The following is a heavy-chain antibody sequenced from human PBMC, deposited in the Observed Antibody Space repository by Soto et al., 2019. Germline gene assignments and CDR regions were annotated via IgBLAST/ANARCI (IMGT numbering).Heavy chain of an antibody. CDR1: GYTFTSYA. J-gene: IGHJ6*02. CDR3: ARDRARITMVPSFRGGRYGMDV. V-gene: IGHV1-3*01. CDR2: INAGNGNT. D-gene: IGHD3-10*01. Sequence: ASVKVSCKASGYTFTSYAMHWVRQAPGQRLEWMGWINAGNGNTKYSQKFQGRVTITRDTSASTAYMELSSLRSEDTAVYYCARDRARITMVPSFRGGRYGMDVWGQGTTVTVSS.